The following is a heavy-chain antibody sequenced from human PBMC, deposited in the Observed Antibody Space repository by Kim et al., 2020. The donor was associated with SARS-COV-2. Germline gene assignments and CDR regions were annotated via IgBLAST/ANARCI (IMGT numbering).Heavy chain of an antibody. CDR3: WYQLLSLYYGMEV. D-gene: IGHD2-2*01. J-gene: IGHJ6*02. CDR2: IRSKANSYAT. V-gene: IGHV3-73*01. Sequence: GGYLRLSCAASGFTFSGSAMHWVRQASGKGLEWVGRIRSKANSYATAYAASVKGRFTISRDDSKNTAYLQMNSLKTEDTAVYYCWYQLLSLYYGMEVWGQGTTVTVSS. CDR1: GFTFSGSA.